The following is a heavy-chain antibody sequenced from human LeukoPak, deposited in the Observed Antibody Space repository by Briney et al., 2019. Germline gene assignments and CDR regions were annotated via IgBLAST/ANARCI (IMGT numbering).Heavy chain of an antibody. D-gene: IGHD6-19*01. CDR1: GYTFTNYA. CDR2: INAGNGNT. CDR3: ARGPPSGWYWGYYFDY. V-gene: IGHV1-3*03. J-gene: IGHJ4*02. Sequence: ASVKVSCKASGYTFTNYAMHWVRQAPGQRLEWMGWINAGNGNTKYSQDFQARVTITRDTSANTAYMELSSLRSEDMAVYYCARGPPSGWYWGYYFDYWGQGTLVTVSS.